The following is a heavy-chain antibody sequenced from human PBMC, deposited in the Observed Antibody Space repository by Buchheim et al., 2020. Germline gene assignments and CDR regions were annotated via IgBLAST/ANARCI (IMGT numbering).Heavy chain of an antibody. D-gene: IGHD2-2*02. Sequence: QVQLVESGGGVVQPGRSLRLSCAASGFTFSGYAMHWVRQAPGKGLEWVAVISYDGSNKYYADSVKGRFTISRDNSKNTLYLQMNSLRAEDTAVYYCAKGLLLYADYYYYYMDVWGKGTT. V-gene: IGHV3-30-3*01. J-gene: IGHJ6*03. CDR2: ISYDGSNK. CDR1: GFTFSGYA. CDR3: AKGLLLYADYYYYYMDV.